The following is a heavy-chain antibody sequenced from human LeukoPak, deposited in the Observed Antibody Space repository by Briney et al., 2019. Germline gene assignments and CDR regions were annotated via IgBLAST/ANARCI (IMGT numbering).Heavy chain of an antibody. Sequence: PSETLSLTCTVSGYSISSGYYWSWIRQPAGKGLEWIGRIYTSGSTNYNPSLKSRVTISVDTSKNQFSLKLSSVTAADTAVYYCARDLWFGELDDWGQGTLVTVSS. CDR2: IYTSGST. D-gene: IGHD3-10*01. J-gene: IGHJ4*02. CDR3: ARDLWFGELDD. CDR1: GYSISSGYY. V-gene: IGHV4-61*02.